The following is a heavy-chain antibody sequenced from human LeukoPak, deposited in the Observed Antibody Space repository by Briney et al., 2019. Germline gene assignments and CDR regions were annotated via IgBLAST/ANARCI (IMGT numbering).Heavy chain of an antibody. Sequence: GGSLRLSCAASGFTVSSNYMSWVRQAPGKGLEWVSLISGGGDTHYADSVKGRFTISRDNSKNTVYLQMDSLRAEDTAVYYCASEVWFGEPHWGQGTLVTVSA. CDR2: ISGGGDT. J-gene: IGHJ4*02. CDR3: ASEVWFGEPH. D-gene: IGHD3-10*01. CDR1: GFTVSSNY. V-gene: IGHV3-66*01.